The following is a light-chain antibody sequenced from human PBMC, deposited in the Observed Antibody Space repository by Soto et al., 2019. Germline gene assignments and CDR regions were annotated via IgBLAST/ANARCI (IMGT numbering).Light chain of an antibody. V-gene: IGKV1-16*01. CDR3: QQYQRYPPS. Sequence: DIQMTQSPPSLSASVGDRVTIIVRASEGINIYLAWFQQKPGKAPKSLIYGATSLQRGVPSRFSGSGGDTDFSLTISSLQPEDIATYYCQQYQRYPPSFGVGTKVDI. J-gene: IGKJ4*01. CDR1: EGINIY. CDR2: GAT.